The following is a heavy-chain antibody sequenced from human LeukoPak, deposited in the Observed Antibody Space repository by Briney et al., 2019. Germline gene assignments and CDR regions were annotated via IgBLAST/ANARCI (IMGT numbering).Heavy chain of an antibody. J-gene: IGHJ4*02. CDR3: PTSPDPWYGSGSSPY. D-gene: IGHD3-10*01. V-gene: IGHV3-15*01. CDR1: GFTFAYAW. Sequence: KPGGSLRLSCAASGFTFAYAWMSWVRQAPGKGLEWVGRIKSKIDGGTTEYAAPVKGRFTISRDDSENTVYLQMNSLKTEDTAIYYCPTSPDPWYGSGSSPYWGQGTLVTVSS. CDR2: IKSKIDGGTT.